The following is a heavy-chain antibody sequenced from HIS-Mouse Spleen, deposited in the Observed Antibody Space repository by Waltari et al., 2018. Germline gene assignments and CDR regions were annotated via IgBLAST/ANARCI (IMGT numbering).Heavy chain of an antibody. J-gene: IGHJ2*01. CDR1: CGPISSSSYY. CDR2: IYYSGST. Sequence: QLQLQEWGPGLVKPSETLSLTCTVSCGPISSSSYYWGWIRQPPGKGLEWIGSIYYSGSTYYNPSLKSRVTISVDTSKNQFSLKLSSVTAADTAVYYCAREIPYSSSWYDWYFDLWGRGTLVTVSS. CDR3: AREIPYSSSWYDWYFDL. D-gene: IGHD6-13*01. V-gene: IGHV4-39*07.